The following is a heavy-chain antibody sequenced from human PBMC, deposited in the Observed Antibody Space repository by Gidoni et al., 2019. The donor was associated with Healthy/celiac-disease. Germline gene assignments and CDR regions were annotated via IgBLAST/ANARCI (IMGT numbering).Heavy chain of an antibody. J-gene: IGHJ2*01. V-gene: IGHV4-31*03. CDR2: IYYSGST. CDR1: GGSISSGGYY. D-gene: IGHD6-13*01. Sequence: QVQLQESGPGLVKPSQTLSLTCTVSGGSISSGGYYWSWIRQHPGKGLEWIGYIYYSGSTYYNPSLKSRVTISVDTSKNQFSLKLSSVTAADTAVYYCARVILSSSWNWYFDLWGRGTLVTVSS. CDR3: ARVILSSSWNWYFDL.